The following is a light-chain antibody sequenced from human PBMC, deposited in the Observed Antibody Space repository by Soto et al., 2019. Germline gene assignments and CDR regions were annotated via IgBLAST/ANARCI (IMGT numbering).Light chain of an antibody. Sequence: EIVMTQSPATLSVSPGERATLSCRASQSVSSNLAWYQQKPGQAPRLLIYDGSTRATGIPARFSGSGSGTEFILTISSLQSEDFAVYYCQQYKNWPQTFGQGTKVEIK. CDR3: QQYKNWPQT. CDR2: DGS. J-gene: IGKJ2*01. V-gene: IGKV3-15*01. CDR1: QSVSSN.